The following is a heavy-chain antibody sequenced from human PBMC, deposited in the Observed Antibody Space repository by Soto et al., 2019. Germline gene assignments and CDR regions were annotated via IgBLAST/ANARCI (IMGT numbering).Heavy chain of an antibody. Sequence: QVQLQQWGAGLLKPSETLSLTCAVYGGSFSGYYWSWIRQPPGKGLEWIGEINHSGSTNYNPSLKSRVTISVDTSKNLFSLKLSSVTAADTAVYYCARVYYYGSGSEDDYWGQGTLVTVSS. V-gene: IGHV4-34*01. J-gene: IGHJ4*02. CDR1: GGSFSGYY. CDR3: ARVYYYGSGSEDDY. CDR2: INHSGST. D-gene: IGHD3-10*01.